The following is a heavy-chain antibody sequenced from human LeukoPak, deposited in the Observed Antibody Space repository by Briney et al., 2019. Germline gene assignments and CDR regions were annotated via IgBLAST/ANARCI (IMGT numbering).Heavy chain of an antibody. CDR3: ARVLPAAYNWFDP. D-gene: IGHD2-2*01. J-gene: IGHJ5*02. V-gene: IGHV1-69*13. Sequence: ASVKVSCKASGGTFSSYAISWVRQAPGQGLEWMGGIIPIFGTANYAQKFQGRATITADESTSTAYMELSSLRSEDTAVYYCARVLPAAYNWFDPWGQGTLVTVSS. CDR2: IIPIFGTA. CDR1: GGTFSSYA.